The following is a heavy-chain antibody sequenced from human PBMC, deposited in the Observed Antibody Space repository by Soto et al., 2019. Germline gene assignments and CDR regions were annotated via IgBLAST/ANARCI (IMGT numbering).Heavy chain of an antibody. J-gene: IGHJ5*02. V-gene: IGHV3-33*01. CDR2: IWYDGSNK. CDR3: ARAIAAAEDLFDP. D-gene: IGHD6-13*01. CDR1: GFTFSSYV. Sequence: GGSLRFSCAASGFTFSSYVMHWVRQAPGKGLEWVAVIWYDGSNKYYADSVKGRFTISRDNSKNTLYLQMNSLSAEDTAVYYCARAIAAAEDLFDPWGQRTLVTVSS.